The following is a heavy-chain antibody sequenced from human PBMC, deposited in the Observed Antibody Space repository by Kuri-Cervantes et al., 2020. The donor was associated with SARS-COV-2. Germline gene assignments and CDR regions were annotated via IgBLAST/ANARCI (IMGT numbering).Heavy chain of an antibody. V-gene: IGHV4-59*01. D-gene: IGHD6-6*01. CDR3: ARGKWSSSSPLDY. J-gene: IGHJ4*02. CDR2: IYYSGST. Sequence: GSLRLSCTVSGGSISSYYWSWIRQPPGKGLEWIGYIYYSGSTNYNPSLKSRVTISVDTSENQFSLKLSSVTAADTAVYYCARGKWSSSSPLDYWGQGTLVTVSS. CDR1: GGSISSYY.